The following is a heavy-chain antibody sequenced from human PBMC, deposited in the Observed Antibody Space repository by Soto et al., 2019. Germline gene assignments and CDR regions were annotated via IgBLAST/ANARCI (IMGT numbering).Heavy chain of an antibody. CDR2: IFPKFGTT. J-gene: IGHJ6*02. D-gene: IGHD3-16*02. V-gene: IGHV1-69*13. CDR3: EAEMTFGKLSVV. CDR1: GDTDTNYV. Sequence: SVKVSCKASGDTDTNYVISWVRQAPGQGLEWMGGIFPKFGTTYSAQKLQDRLTITADESTSTVYMQLSSLRLDDTAVYYCEAEMTFGKLSVVWGQGTTVTV.